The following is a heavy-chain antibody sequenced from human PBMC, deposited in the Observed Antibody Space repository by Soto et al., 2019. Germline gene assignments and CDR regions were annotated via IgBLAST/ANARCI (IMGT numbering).Heavy chain of an antibody. D-gene: IGHD2-2*01. CDR3: ARDLPHGYCSSTSCYGIGDY. CDR2: IIPILGIA. Sequence: QVQLVQSGAEVKKPGSSVKVSCKASGGTFSSYTISWVRQAPGQGLEWMGRIIPILGIANYAQKFQGRVTSTADKSTSTAYMELSSLRSEDTAVYYCARDLPHGYCSSTSCYGIGDYWGQGTLVTVSS. CDR1: GGTFSSYT. J-gene: IGHJ4*02. V-gene: IGHV1-69*08.